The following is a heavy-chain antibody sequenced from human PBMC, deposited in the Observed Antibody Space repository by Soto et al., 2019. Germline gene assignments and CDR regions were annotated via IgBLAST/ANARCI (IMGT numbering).Heavy chain of an antibody. J-gene: IGHJ6*03. D-gene: IGHD3-3*01. Sequence: QVQVVESGGGGVQRGACLRLDCAASGFNFGHFAMHWVRQTPGAGLEWGAVISENGKTKYYGDSVKGRLTISRDNSRNTVELQMNSLRPEDTAIYCCAKGRSGYYHQYFYFYLDAWGKGTTVAVSS. CDR2: ISENGKTK. CDR3: AKGRSGYYHQYFYFYLDA. V-gene: IGHV3-30*18. CDR1: GFNFGHFA.